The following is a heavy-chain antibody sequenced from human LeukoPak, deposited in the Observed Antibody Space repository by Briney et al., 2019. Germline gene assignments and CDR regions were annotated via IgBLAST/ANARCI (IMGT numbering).Heavy chain of an antibody. V-gene: IGHV4-59*08. CDR1: GGSISSYY. D-gene: IGHD3-10*01. CDR2: IYYSGST. J-gene: IGHJ5*02. Sequence: PSETLSLTCTGTGGSISSYYWSWIRQPPGKGLEWIGYIYYSGSTNYNPSLKSLVHISVDKSKHQLSLTLSSVTSADTAVYYCARHSITMVRGVIHNWFDPWGQGPLVTVSS. CDR3: ARHSITMVRGVIHNWFDP.